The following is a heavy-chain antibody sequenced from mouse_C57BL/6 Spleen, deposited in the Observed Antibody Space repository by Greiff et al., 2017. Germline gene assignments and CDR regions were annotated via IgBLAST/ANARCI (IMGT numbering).Heavy chain of an antibody. Sequence: QVQLQQSGPELVKPGASVKISCKASGYAFSSSWMNWVKQRPGKGLEWIGRIYPGDGDTNYNGKFKGKATLTADKSSSTAYIQLSSLPSEDSAVYFCATTVPYAMDYWGQGTSVTVSS. D-gene: IGHD1-1*01. V-gene: IGHV1-82*01. J-gene: IGHJ4*01. CDR3: ATTVPYAMDY. CDR2: IYPGDGDT. CDR1: GYAFSSSW.